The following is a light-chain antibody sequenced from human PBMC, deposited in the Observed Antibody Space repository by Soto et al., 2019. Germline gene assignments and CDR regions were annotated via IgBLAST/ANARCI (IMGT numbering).Light chain of an antibody. CDR3: QQRSSAIT. CDR2: DAS. CDR1: QSVSSH. V-gene: IGKV3-11*01. Sequence: EIVLTQSPATLSLSPGERATLSCSASQSVSSHLAWFQQRPGQAPRLLIYDASNRATGIQARFSGRGSGTDFTLTISSIEPEDLAVYYCQQRSSAITFGQGTRL. J-gene: IGKJ5*01.